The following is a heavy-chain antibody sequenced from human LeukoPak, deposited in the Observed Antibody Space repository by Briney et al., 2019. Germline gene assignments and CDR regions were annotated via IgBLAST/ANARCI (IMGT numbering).Heavy chain of an antibody. D-gene: IGHD6-19*01. CDR2: ISYDGSNK. CDR3: ARAAPTWQWLVAAFDY. V-gene: IGHV3-30*04. CDR1: GFTFSSYA. Sequence: GGSLRLSCAASGFTFSSYAMHWVRQAPGKGLEWVAVISYDGSNKYYADSVKGRFTISRDNSKNTLYLQMNSLRAEDTAVYYCARAAPTWQWLVAAFDYWGQGTLVTVSS. J-gene: IGHJ4*02.